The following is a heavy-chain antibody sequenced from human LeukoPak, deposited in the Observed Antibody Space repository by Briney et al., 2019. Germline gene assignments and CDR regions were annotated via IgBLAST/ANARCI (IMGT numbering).Heavy chain of an antibody. CDR1: GFTFDDYG. J-gene: IGHJ4*02. CDR2: IKWNGCST. V-gene: IGHV3-20*04. CDR3: ARANSGYYSPIGY. D-gene: IGHD3-22*01. Sequence: GGSLRLSCAASGFTFDDYGMSWVRQATGKGLEWVSGIKWNGCSTGYADSVKGRFTISRDNAKNSLYLQMNSLRAEDTALYYCARANSGYYSPIGYWGQGTLVTVSS.